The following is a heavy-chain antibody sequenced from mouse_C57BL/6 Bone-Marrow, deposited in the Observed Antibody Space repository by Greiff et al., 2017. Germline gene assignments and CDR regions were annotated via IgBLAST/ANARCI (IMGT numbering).Heavy chain of an antibody. J-gene: IGHJ2*01. CDR2: IYPTSGRT. Sequence: QLQQPGAELVKPGASVKMSCKASGYTFTSYWITWVKQRPGQGLEWIGDIYPTSGRTNYNEKFKSKAILTVDTSSNTAYMQLSSLTSEDSAVFYCARSGPLGRSVDYWGQGTTLTVCS. V-gene: IGHV1-55*01. CDR1: GYTFTSYW. D-gene: IGHD4-1*01. CDR3: ARSGPLGRSVDY.